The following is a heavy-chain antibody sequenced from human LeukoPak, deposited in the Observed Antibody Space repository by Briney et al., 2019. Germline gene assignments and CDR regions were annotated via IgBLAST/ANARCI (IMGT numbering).Heavy chain of an antibody. V-gene: IGHV3-7*01. CDR2: INQDGSEK. Sequence: GGSLRLSCAASGFTFSGYLMNWVRQPPGKGLEWVANINQDGSEKYYVDSVKGRFTISRDNARSSLYLQMNSLRAEDTGLYYCARDPSRRYTYGYGDSWGQGTLVTVSS. CDR3: ARDPSRRYTYGYGDS. D-gene: IGHD5-18*01. J-gene: IGHJ4*02. CDR1: GFTFSGYL.